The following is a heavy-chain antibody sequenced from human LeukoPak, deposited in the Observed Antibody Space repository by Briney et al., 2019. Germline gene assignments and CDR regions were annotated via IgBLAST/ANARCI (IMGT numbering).Heavy chain of an antibody. Sequence: SETLSLTCAVYGGSFSGYYWSWIRQPPGKGLEWIGEINHSGSTNYNPSLKSRVTISVDTSKNQFSLKLSSVTAADTAVYYCARARRYYGDYAHFDYWGQGALVTVSS. V-gene: IGHV4-34*01. CDR1: GGSFSGYY. CDR2: INHSGST. D-gene: IGHD4-17*01. CDR3: ARARRYYGDYAHFDY. J-gene: IGHJ4*02.